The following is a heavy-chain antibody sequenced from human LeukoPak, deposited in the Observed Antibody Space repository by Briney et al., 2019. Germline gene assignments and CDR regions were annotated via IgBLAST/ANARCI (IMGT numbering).Heavy chain of an antibody. J-gene: IGHJ4*02. CDR3: ARTTTPHYYGSGSYALGY. V-gene: IGHV3-30-3*01. CDR2: ISYDGSNK. CDR1: GFTFSTYA. D-gene: IGHD3-10*01. Sequence: GRSLRLSCAASGFTFSTYAMHWVRQGPGKGLEWVAVISYDGSNKYYADSVRGRFTISRDNSKNTLYLQMSSLSAEDTAVYYCARTTTPHYYGSGSYALGYWGQGTLVTVPS.